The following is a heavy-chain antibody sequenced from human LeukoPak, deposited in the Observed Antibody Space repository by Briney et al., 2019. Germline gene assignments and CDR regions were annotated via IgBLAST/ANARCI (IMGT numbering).Heavy chain of an antibody. D-gene: IGHD5-12*01. CDR2: IYYSGGT. Sequence: PSETLSLTCTVSGGSISSSSYYWGWIRQPPGKGLEWIGSIYYSGGTYYNPSLKSRVTISVDTSKNQFSLKLSSVTAADTAVYYCASPNLYSGYDYYFDYWGQGTLVTVSS. CDR3: ASPNLYSGYDYYFDY. CDR1: GGSISSSSYY. V-gene: IGHV4-39*01. J-gene: IGHJ4*02.